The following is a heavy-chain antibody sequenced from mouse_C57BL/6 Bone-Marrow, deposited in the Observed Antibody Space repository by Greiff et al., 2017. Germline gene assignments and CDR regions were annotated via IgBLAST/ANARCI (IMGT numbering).Heavy chain of an antibody. V-gene: IGHV1-81*01. Sequence: VQLKESGAELARPGASVKLSCKASGYTFTSYGISWVKQRTGQGLEWIGEIYPRSGNTYYNEKFKGKATLTADKSSSTAYMELRSLTSEDSAVYFCAREGITPWFAYWGQGTLVTVSA. J-gene: IGHJ3*01. CDR1: GYTFTSYG. CDR2: IYPRSGNT. D-gene: IGHD1-1*01. CDR3: AREGITPWFAY.